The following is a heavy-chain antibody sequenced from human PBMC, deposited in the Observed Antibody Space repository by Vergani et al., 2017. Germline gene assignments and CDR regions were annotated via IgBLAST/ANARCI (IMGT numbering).Heavy chain of an antibody. CDR2: IKRDGTET. V-gene: IGHV3-7*01. CDR1: GFTFGDYY. D-gene: IGHD2-15*01. J-gene: IGHJ1*01. Sequence: EVQLQESGGGLVKPGGSLRVSCAASGFTFGDYYMAWIRLAPGKGLDWVASIKRDGTETFYVDSVKGRFTISRDNAKTTLYLQMNSLRDEDRGVYYCARISGGSAPYLHYWGQGTLVTVAS. CDR3: ARISGGSAPYLHY.